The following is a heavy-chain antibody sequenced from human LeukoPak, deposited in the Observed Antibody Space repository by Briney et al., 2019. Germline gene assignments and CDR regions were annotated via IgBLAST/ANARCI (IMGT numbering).Heavy chain of an antibody. J-gene: IGHJ4*02. CDR1: GGSISSSSYY. Sequence: PSETLSLTCTVSGGSISSSSYYWGWIRQPPGKGLEWVGTIYYSGNTYYNPSLKSRVTISVDTSKKQFSLKLSSVTAADTAVYYRARHGENYYDSSGYYYFDYWGQGTLVTVSS. D-gene: IGHD3-22*01. CDR3: ARHGENYYDSSGYYYFDY. V-gene: IGHV4-39*01. CDR2: IYYSGNT.